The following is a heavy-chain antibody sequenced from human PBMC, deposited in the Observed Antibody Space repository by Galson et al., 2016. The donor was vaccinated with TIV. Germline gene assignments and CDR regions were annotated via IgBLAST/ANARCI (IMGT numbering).Heavy chain of an antibody. D-gene: IGHD3-3*01. CDR3: ARVPTTLGLVTLGVHFDP. CDR2: IYSSGST. J-gene: IGHJ5*02. CDR1: GAAISSYY. Sequence: ETLSLPCTVSGAAISSYYWSWIRQPPGKGLEWIGYIYSSGSTKYNPSLKSRVTISVDTSKNQVSLKLSSVTAADTAVYYCARVPTTLGLVTLGVHFDPWGQGTLVTVSS. V-gene: IGHV4-59*01.